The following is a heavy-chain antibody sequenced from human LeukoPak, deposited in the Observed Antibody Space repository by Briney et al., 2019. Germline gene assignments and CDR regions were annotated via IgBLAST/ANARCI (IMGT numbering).Heavy chain of an antibody. CDR3: AKDTDGYNYILDY. CDR1: GFIVTNVR. D-gene: IGHD5-24*01. Sequence: GGSLRLSCAASGFIVTNVRMTWVRQAPGKGLEWVGRIKSKTEGGTTDYGAPVRGRFSISRDDSQNMLYLQMNSLKTEDTAVYYCAKDTDGYNYILDYWGQGTLVTVSS. CDR2: IKSKTEGGTT. V-gene: IGHV3-15*01. J-gene: IGHJ4*02.